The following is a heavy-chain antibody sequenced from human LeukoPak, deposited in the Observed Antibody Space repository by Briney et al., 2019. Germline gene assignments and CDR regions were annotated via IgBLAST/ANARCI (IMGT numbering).Heavy chain of an antibody. D-gene: IGHD7-27*01. Sequence: SETLSLTCAVYGGSFSGYYWSWIRQLPGKGLERIGEINHSGSTNYNPSLKSRVTISVDTSKNQFSLKLSSVTAADTAVYYCATTATLNHWGGRAFDIWGQGTMVTVSS. CDR3: ATTATLNHWGGRAFDI. CDR1: GGSFSGYY. V-gene: IGHV4-34*01. J-gene: IGHJ3*02. CDR2: INHSGST.